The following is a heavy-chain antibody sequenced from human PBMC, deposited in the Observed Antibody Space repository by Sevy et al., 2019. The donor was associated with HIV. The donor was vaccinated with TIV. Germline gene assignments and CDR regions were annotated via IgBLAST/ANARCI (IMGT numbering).Heavy chain of an antibody. D-gene: IGHD2-2*01. CDR3: ASQLAPYKPLDY. Sequence: ASVKVSCKASGYTFTGYYMHWVRQAPGQGIEWMGRINPNSGGTNYAQKFQGRVTMTRDTSISTAYMELSRLRSDDTAVYYCASQLAPYKPLDYWGQGTLVTVSS. J-gene: IGHJ4*02. CDR1: GYTFTGYY. CDR2: INPNSGGT. V-gene: IGHV1-2*06.